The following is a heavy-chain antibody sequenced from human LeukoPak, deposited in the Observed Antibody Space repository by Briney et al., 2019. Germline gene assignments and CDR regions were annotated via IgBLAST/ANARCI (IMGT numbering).Heavy chain of an antibody. V-gene: IGHV1-2*02. CDR1: GYTFTRYD. Sequence: GASVKVSCKASGYTFTRYDMHWVRQAPGQGPEWMGRINPNSGGTNYAQKFQGRVTMTRDTSISTAYTELSRLRSDDTAVYYCARREETVSSSWYYFDYWGQGTLVTVSS. CDR2: INPNSGGT. D-gene: IGHD6-13*01. CDR3: ARREETVSSSWYYFDY. J-gene: IGHJ4*02.